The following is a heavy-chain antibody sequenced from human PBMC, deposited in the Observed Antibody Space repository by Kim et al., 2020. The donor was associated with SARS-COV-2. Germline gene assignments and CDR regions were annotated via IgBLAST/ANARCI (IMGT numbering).Heavy chain of an antibody. D-gene: IGHD3-10*01. Sequence: GRFTISRDDSKNTLYLQMNSLKTEDTAVYYCTTDIQVLLWFETEHYGMDVWGQGTTVTVSS. J-gene: IGHJ6*02. CDR3: TTDIQVLLWFETEHYGMDV. V-gene: IGHV3-15*01.